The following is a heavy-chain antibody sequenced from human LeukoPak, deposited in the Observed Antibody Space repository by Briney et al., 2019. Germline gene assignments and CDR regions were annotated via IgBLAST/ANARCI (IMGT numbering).Heavy chain of an antibody. CDR3: ARDTARITIFGVAKYMDV. CDR1: GYTVIDYY. V-gene: IGHV1-2*02. D-gene: IGHD3-3*01. CDR2: INPNSGDT. J-gene: IGHJ6*03. Sequence: ASVKVSCKASGYTVIDYYMHWVRQAPGQGLEWMGWINPNSGDTKYAQKFQGRVTMTRDTSISTAYMELSRLRSDDTAVYYCARDTARITIFGVAKYMDVWGKGTTVTVSS.